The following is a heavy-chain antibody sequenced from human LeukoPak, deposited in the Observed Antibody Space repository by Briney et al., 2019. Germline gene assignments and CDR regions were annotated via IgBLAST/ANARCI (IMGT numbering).Heavy chain of an antibody. CDR3: ARVIDYYDSSGYYYYYYMDV. D-gene: IGHD3-22*01. J-gene: IGHJ6*03. Sequence: PGGSLRLSCAASGFTFSSYSMNWVRQAPGKGLERVSSISSSSSYIYYADSVKGRFTISRDNAKNSLYLQMNSLRAEDTAVYYCARVIDYYDSSGYYYYYYMDVWGKGTTVTVSS. V-gene: IGHV3-21*01. CDR1: GFTFSSYS. CDR2: ISSSSSYI.